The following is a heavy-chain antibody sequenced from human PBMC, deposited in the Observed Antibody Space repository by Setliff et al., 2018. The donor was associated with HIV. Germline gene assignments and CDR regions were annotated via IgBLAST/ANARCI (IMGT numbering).Heavy chain of an antibody. CDR3: ARDGINYDFWSGQNASNWFDP. V-gene: IGHV1-46*02. J-gene: IGHJ5*02. CDR2: IDPTGGRT. D-gene: IGHD3-3*01. CDR1: GYTFDIYC. Sequence: GASVKVSCKTSGYTFDIYCIHWVRQAPGQGLEWMGVIDPTGGRTAYAQKFEDRVTMTRDLSTSTVYMELTRLKSEDVAIYYCARDGINYDFWSGQNASNWFDPWGQGTLVTVSS.